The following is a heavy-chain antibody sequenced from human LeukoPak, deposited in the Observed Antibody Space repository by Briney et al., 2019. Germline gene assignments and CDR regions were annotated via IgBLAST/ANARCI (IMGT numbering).Heavy chain of an antibody. CDR3: AKGRGITMVRGDPFDY. D-gene: IGHD3-10*01. CDR2: ISGSGGST. Sequence: GGSLRLSCAASGFTFSSFTMSWVRRAPGKGLEWVSAISGSGGSTYYADSVKGRFTISRDNSKNTLYLQMNSLRAEDTAVYYCAKGRGITMVRGDPFDYWGQGTLVTVSS. V-gene: IGHV3-23*01. J-gene: IGHJ4*02. CDR1: GFTFSSFT.